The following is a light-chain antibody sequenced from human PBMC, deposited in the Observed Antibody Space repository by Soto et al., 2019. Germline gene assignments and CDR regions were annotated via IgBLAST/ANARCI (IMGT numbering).Light chain of an antibody. Sequence: QSALTQPRSVSGSPGQSVTISCTGTSSDFGAYNLVSWYQQYPGKAPKLMIYYISERPPGVPDRFSGSKSGNTASLTISGLQAEDEADYYCCSSAGTFTWVFGGGTKLTVL. CDR2: YIS. J-gene: IGLJ3*02. V-gene: IGLV2-11*01. CDR1: SSDFGAYNL. CDR3: CSSAGTFTWV.